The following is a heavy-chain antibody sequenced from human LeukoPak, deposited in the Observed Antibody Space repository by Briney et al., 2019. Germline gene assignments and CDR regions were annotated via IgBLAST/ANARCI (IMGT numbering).Heavy chain of an antibody. Sequence: ASVKVSCKASGYIFTSHYIHWVRQAPGHGLGCMGMVNPSGGSTSYTQKFQGRVTMTGDTSMSTVYLELSSLRSEDTAVYYCARAYSTSSPFDYWGQGTLVTVSS. V-gene: IGHV1-46*01. J-gene: IGHJ4*02. CDR3: ARAYSTSSPFDY. CDR1: GYIFTSHY. D-gene: IGHD6-6*01. CDR2: VNPSGGST.